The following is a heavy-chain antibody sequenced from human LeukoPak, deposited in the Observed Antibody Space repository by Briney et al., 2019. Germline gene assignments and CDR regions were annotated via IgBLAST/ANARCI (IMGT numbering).Heavy chain of an antibody. CDR3: AKGGVSNYYYYMDV. CDR2: ISCSGGST. CDR1: GFTFSSYA. D-gene: IGHD2-8*02. Sequence: PGGSLRLSCAASGFTFSSYAMSWVRQAPGKGLEWVSAISCSGGSTCYAESVNGRFTISSDNSKNTLYLQKNSLRAEDTAVYYCAKGGVSNYYYYMDVWGKGTTVTVSS. J-gene: IGHJ6*03. V-gene: IGHV3-23*01.